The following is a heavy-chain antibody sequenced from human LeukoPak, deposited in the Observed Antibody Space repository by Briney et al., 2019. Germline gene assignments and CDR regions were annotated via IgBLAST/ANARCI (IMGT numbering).Heavy chain of an antibody. D-gene: IGHD3-10*01. CDR3: ARDGGYGSGSYRVYYYYMDV. J-gene: IGHJ6*03. CDR2: INPTSGGT. Sequence: GASVKVSCKASGYTFTGYYMHWVRQAPGQGLEWMGWINPTSGGTNYAQKFQGRVTMTRDTSISTAYMELSRLRSDDTAVYYCARDGGYGSGSYRVYYYYMDVWGKGTTVTVSS. CDR1: GYTFTGYY. V-gene: IGHV1-2*02.